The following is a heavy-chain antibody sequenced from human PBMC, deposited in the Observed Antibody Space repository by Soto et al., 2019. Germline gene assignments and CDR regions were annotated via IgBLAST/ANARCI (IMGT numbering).Heavy chain of an antibody. CDR3: ASRLAGSYAY. J-gene: IGHJ4*02. CDR1: RFSISRSSYY. D-gene: IGHD1-26*01. Sequence: SETLSLTCTVSRFSISRSSYYWVWIRQPPGKGLEWIGSIYYSGTTYYNPSLNSRVTISVDTSKNQFSLKLSSVTAADTAVYYCASRLAGSYAYWGQGTLVT. CDR2: IYYSGTT. V-gene: IGHV4-39*01.